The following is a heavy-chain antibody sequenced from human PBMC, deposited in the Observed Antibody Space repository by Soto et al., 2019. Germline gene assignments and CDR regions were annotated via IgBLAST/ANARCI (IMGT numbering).Heavy chain of an antibody. CDR3: ARPPYRGIAVAVRWRPYYFDS. Sequence: SETLSLTCAVYGGSFSGYYWSWIRQPPGKGLEWIGEINHSGSTNYNPSLKSRVTISVDTSKNQFSLKLSSVTAADTAVYYCARPPYRGIAVAVRWRPYYFDSGGQGTLVTFPS. CDR2: INHSGST. CDR1: GGSFSGYY. V-gene: IGHV4-34*01. D-gene: IGHD6-19*01. J-gene: IGHJ4*02.